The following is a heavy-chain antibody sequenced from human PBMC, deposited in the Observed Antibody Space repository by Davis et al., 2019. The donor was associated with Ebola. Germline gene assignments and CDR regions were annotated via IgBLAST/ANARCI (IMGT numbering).Heavy chain of an antibody. V-gene: IGHV3-74*01. CDR3: AKDTSNVWFDV. CDR1: GFTFRSHW. J-gene: IGHJ3*01. Sequence: PGGSLRLSCAASGFTFRSHWMHWVRQVPGKGLVWVSRINGDGSRTTYADSVKGRFTISRDNSKKTMYLQMNSLRGEDTAVYYCAKDTSNVWFDVWGQGTMVTVSS. D-gene: IGHD6-19*01. CDR2: INGDGSRT.